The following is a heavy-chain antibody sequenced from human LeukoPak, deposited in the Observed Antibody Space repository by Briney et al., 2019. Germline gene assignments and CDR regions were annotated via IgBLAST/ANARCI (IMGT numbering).Heavy chain of an antibody. J-gene: IGHJ5*02. V-gene: IGHV4-59*01. Sequence: PSETLSLTCTVSGGSISGFFWSWIRQSPGKGLEYIGYIYYSGTTDYSPTLKSRVSISVDTSKNQFFLNLTSVTAADTAIYYCARVGYGSGSWGWFDPWGQGTLVTVSS. CDR3: ARVGYGSGSWGWFDP. CDR2: IYYSGTT. D-gene: IGHD3-10*01. CDR1: GGSISGFF.